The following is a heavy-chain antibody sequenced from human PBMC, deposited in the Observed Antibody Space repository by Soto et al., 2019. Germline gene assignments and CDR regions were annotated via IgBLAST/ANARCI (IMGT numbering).Heavy chain of an antibody. CDR2: IKTDGSST. CDR1: GFSFSSYW. D-gene: IGHD5-18*01. J-gene: IGHJ4*02. CDR3: AKREGNTYGLFH. V-gene: IGHV3-74*01. Sequence: EVQLVESGGGLVQPGGSLRLSCAASGFSFSSYWIHWVRQAPGKGLVWVSRIKTDGSSTDYADSVKGRFTISRDNAKHTLYLQMNRMRAEDTAVYYCAKREGNTYGLFHWGQGTLVTVSS.